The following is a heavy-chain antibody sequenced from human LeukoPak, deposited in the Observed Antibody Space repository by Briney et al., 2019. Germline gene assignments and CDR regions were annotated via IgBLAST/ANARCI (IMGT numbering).Heavy chain of an antibody. CDR1: GFTFSSYS. CDR3: ARFYGSGSRLPNWFDP. Sequence: PGGSLRLSCAASGFTFSSYSMNWVRQAPGKGLEWVSSISSSSSYIYYADSVKGRFTISRDNAKNSLYLQMNSLRAEDTAVYYCARFYGSGSRLPNWFDPWGQGTLVTVSS. D-gene: IGHD3-10*01. CDR2: ISSSSSYI. V-gene: IGHV3-21*01. J-gene: IGHJ5*02.